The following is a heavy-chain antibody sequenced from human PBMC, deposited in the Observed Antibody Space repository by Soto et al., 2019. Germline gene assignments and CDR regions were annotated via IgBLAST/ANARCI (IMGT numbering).Heavy chain of an antibody. CDR2: IYHSGST. Sequence: PSETLSLTCAVSGASVTSDDYYWSWIRQPPGKGLEWIGYIYHSGSTYYNPSLKSRVSISIDTSQNQFSLKLTSLTAADTAVYYCARDPIFYYVSSGYGGSYFVYWGPGSRVSVSS. J-gene: IGHJ4*02. D-gene: IGHD3-22*01. V-gene: IGHV4-30-4*01. CDR1: GASVTSDDYY. CDR3: ARDPIFYYVSSGYGGSYFVY.